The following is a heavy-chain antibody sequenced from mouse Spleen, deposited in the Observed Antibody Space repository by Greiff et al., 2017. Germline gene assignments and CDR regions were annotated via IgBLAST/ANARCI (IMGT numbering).Heavy chain of an antibody. CDR3: TPARWYYFDY. V-gene: IGHV14-1*01. CDR2: IDPEDGDT. Sequence: VQLQQSGAELVRPGASVKLSCTASGFTITDYYMHWVKQRPEQGLEWIGRIDPEDGDTEYAPKFQGKATMTADTSSNTAYLQLSSLTSEDTAVYYCTPARWYYFDYWGQGTTLTVSS. J-gene: IGHJ2*01. CDR1: GFTITDYY. D-gene: IGHD2-3*01.